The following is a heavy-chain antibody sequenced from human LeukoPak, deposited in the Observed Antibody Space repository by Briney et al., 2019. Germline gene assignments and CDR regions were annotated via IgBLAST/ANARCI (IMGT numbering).Heavy chain of an antibody. Sequence: SETLSLTCTVSGGSISSHYWSWIRQPPGKGLEWIGYIYYSGSTNYNPSLKSRVTISVDTSKNQFSLKLSSVTAADTAVYYCARGGSSSWYGAFDYWGQGTLVTVSS. CDR1: GGSISSHY. D-gene: IGHD6-13*01. CDR3: ARGGSSSWYGAFDY. V-gene: IGHV4-59*11. J-gene: IGHJ4*02. CDR2: IYYSGST.